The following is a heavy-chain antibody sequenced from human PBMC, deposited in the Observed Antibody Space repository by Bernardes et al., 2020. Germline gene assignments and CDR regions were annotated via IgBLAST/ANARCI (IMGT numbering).Heavy chain of an antibody. CDR3: ASTTVTTDYYYGMDV. D-gene: IGHD4-17*01. J-gene: IGHJ6*04. V-gene: IGHV4-39*01. CDR2: IYYSGST. Sequence: SETLSLTCTVSGSSISSSSYYWGWIRQPPGKGLEWFGSIYYSGSTYYNPSLKSRVTISVDTSKNQFSLKLSSVTAADTAVYYCASTTVTTDYYYGMDVWGKGTTVTVSS. CDR1: GSSISSSSYY.